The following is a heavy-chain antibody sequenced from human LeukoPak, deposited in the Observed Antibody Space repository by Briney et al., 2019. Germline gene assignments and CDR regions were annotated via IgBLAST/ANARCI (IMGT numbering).Heavy chain of an antibody. CDR3: ARSGEGWFGELWPFDY. CDR1: GYTFTSYY. CDR2: INPSGGST. Sequence: ASVKVSCKASGYTFTSYYMHRVRQAPGQGLEWMGIINPSGGSTSYAQKFQGRVTMTRDTSTSTVYMELSSLRSEDTAVYYCARSGEGWFGELWPFDYWGQGTLVTVSS. J-gene: IGHJ4*02. V-gene: IGHV1-46*01. D-gene: IGHD3-10*01.